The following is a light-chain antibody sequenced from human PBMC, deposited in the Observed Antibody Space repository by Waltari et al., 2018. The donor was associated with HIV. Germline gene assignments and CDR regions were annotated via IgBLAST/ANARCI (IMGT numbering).Light chain of an antibody. Sequence: SYVLTQPPSVSVDPGETARITCGGTNIGSKSVQWYQQRPGQAPVLVIYDANDRPSGIPERFSGSRSGNTATLTISRVEAGDEADYYCQVWDTTTDQWVFGGGTELAVL. V-gene: IGLV3-21*04. CDR1: NIGSKS. CDR2: DAN. CDR3: QVWDTTTDQWV. J-gene: IGLJ3*02.